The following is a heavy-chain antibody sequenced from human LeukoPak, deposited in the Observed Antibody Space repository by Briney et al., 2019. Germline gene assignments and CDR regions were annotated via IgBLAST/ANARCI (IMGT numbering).Heavy chain of an antibody. J-gene: IGHJ4*02. D-gene: IGHD1-26*01. Sequence: GGSLRLSCAASEFTFSSYEMNWVRQAPGKGLEWISFISSRGSSIYYADSVKGRFTISRDDAKNSLYLQMNSLRAEDTAVYYCARDSGSYRGFDYRGQGTLVTVSS. CDR3: ARDSGSYRGFDY. CDR1: EFTFSSYE. CDR2: ISSRGSSI. V-gene: IGHV3-48*03.